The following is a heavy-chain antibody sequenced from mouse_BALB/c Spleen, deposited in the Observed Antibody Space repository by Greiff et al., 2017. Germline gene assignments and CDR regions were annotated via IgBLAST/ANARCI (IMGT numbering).Heavy chain of an antibody. D-gene: IGHD1-1*01. CDR1: GFTFSSFG. V-gene: IGHV5-17*02. CDR2: ISSGSSTI. Sequence: EVKVVESGGGLVQPGGSRKLSCAASGFTFSSFGMHWVRQAPEKGLEWVAYISSGSSTIYYADTVKGRFTISRDNPKNTLFLQMTSLRSEDTAMYYCARSPPYGGFAYWGQGTLVTVSA. J-gene: IGHJ3*01. CDR3: ARSPPYGGFAY.